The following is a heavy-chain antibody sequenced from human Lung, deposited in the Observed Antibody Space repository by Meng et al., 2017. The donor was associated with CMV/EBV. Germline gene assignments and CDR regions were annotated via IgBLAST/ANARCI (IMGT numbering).Heavy chain of an antibody. V-gene: IGHV3-7*01. CDR2: IQQDGSEK. J-gene: IGHJ4*02. D-gene: IGHD3-3*01. CDR3: ASRSRYDFWSGFYGPLDY. CDR1: TFRSYG. Sequence: TFRSYGMSWGRQAQGKGLEWVANIQQDGSEKHYIDSVKGRFTISRDNAKNSLYLEMDSLRGEDTAIYYCASRSRYDFWSGFYGPLDYWGQGTLVTVSS.